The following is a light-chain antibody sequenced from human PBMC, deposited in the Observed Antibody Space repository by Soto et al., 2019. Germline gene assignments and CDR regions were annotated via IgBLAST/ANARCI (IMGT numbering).Light chain of an antibody. CDR3: MQALQTPWT. J-gene: IGKJ1*01. V-gene: IGKV2-28*01. Sequence: DIVMTQSPLSLPATPGEPASISCRSSQSLLHSNGYTSLDWYLQKPVQSPQLLIYSGSNRASGVHDRFSGSVSDTDFTLKISRVEAEDVGVYYCMQALQTPWTFGQGTKVEI. CDR2: SGS. CDR1: QSLLHSNGYTS.